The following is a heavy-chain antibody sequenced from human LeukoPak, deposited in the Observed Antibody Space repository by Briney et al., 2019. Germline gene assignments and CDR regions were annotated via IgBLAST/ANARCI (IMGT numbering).Heavy chain of an antibody. CDR3: ARGPGYCSSTSCTTRYFDY. CDR2: INHSGST. J-gene: IGHJ4*02. CDR1: GGSFSGYY. V-gene: IGHV4-34*01. Sequence: SETLSLTCAVYGGSFSGYYWSWIRQPPGKGLEWIGEINHSGSTNYNPSLKSRVTISVDTSKNQFSLKLSSVTAADTAVYYCARGPGYCSSTSCTTRYFDYWGQGTLVTVSS. D-gene: IGHD2-2*01.